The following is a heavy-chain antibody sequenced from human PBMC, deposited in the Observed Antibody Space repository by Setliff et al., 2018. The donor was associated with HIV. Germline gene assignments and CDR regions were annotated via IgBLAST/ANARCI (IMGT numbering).Heavy chain of an antibody. J-gene: IGHJ3*02. CDR3: VKVRNSGWANEGFGT. CDR1: GFTFSSYA. Sequence: GGSLRLSCAASGFTFSSYAMHWVRQAPGKGLEWVAVISYDGSNKYYADSVKGRFTISRDNSKNTLYLQMNSLRDEDTAVYVCVKVRNSGWANEGFGTWGQGTMVTVSS. D-gene: IGHD6-19*01. V-gene: IGHV3-30*01. CDR2: ISYDGSNK.